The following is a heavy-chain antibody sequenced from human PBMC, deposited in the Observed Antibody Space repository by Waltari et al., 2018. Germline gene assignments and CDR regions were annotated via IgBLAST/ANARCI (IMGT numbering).Heavy chain of an antibody. V-gene: IGHV6-1*01. D-gene: IGHD5-12*01. J-gene: IGHJ4*02. Sequence: QVQPQESGPGLVTPSQTRPLTCAISRDGVSYAGGNWVRQSPSRGLEWLGRTYYKSKWNIDYAVTVQSRININADPSKNQVSLQLNSVTPEDTAVYYCTRGWLRTGFDYWGQGISVTVSS. CDR3: TRGWLRTGFDY. CDR1: RDGVSYAG. CDR2: TYYKSKWNI.